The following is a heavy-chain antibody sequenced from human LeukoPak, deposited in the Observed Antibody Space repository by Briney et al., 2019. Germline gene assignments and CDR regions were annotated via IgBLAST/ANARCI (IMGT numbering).Heavy chain of an antibody. J-gene: IGHJ4*02. Sequence: ASVKVSCKASGYTFTAYYMHWVRQAPGQGLEWMGWIDTNSGDTNYAQKFQGRLTITRDTSIGTAYMELSSLIPDDTAVYYCASEAFCAGGSCYLQRVASWGPGTLLTVSS. CDR1: GYTFTAYY. CDR2: IDTNSGDT. V-gene: IGHV1-2*02. CDR3: ASEAFCAGGSCYLQRVAS. D-gene: IGHD2-15*01.